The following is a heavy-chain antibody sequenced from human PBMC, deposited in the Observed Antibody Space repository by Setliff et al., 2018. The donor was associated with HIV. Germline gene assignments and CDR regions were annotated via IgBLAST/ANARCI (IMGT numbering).Heavy chain of an antibody. D-gene: IGHD3-3*01. J-gene: IGHJ4*02. CDR3: ASLTTDRFLEWLFVY. Sequence: LSLTCTVSGGSISSSSYYWGWIRQPPGKGLEWIGSIYYSGSTYYNPSLKTRVTISVDTSKNQFSLKLGSVTAADTAVYYCASLTTDRFLEWLFVYWGQGTLVTVSS. CDR1: GGSISSSSYY. V-gene: IGHV4-39*01. CDR2: IYYSGST.